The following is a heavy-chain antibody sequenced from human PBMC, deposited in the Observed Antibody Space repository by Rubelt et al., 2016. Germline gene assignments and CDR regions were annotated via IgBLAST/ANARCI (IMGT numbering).Heavy chain of an antibody. CDR1: GYTLTELS. D-gene: IGHD5-24*01. Sequence: QVQLVQSGAEVKKPGASVKVSCKVSGYTLTELSMHWVRQAPGKGLEWMGGFDPEDGETIYARKFQARGTMTEDTSKDTAYMELSSQRSEDTAVYYCARDLTYNLPAYWGQGTLVTVSS. V-gene: IGHV1-24*01. CDR2: FDPEDGET. J-gene: IGHJ4*02. CDR3: ARDLTYNLPAY.